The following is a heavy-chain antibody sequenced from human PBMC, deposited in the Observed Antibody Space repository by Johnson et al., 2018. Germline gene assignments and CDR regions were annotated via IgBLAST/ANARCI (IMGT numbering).Heavy chain of an antibody. Sequence: QVQLQESGPGLVKPSGTLSLTCTVSGGSISGYNWWIWVRQPPGKGLEWVGEVFHRGNTAYNPSLKSRVTVSADKSTNQFSLRLTSVTAADTAVYSWARTRRDLESYCGFDIWGQGAMVTVSS. CDR3: ARTRRDLESYCGFDI. CDR1: GGSISGYNW. D-gene: IGHD2-21*01. CDR2: VFHRGNT. V-gene: IGHV4-4*02. J-gene: IGHJ3*02.